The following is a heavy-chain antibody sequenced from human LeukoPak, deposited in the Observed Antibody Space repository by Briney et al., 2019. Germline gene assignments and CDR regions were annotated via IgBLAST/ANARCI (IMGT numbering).Heavy chain of an antibody. Sequence: GGSLRLSCAVSGFTVSRNYMCWVRQAPGKGLEWVSVIYSGGSTDYADSVKGRFTISRDNSKNTVYLQMNSLRPEDTAMYYCAREGGYVFDYWGQGTLVTVSS. CDR1: GFTVSRNY. J-gene: IGHJ4*02. CDR3: AREGGYVFDY. CDR2: IYSGGST. D-gene: IGHD5-12*01. V-gene: IGHV3-53*01.